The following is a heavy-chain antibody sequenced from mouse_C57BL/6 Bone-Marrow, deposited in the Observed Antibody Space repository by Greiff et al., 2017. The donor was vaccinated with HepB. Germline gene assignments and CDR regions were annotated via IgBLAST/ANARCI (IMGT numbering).Heavy chain of an antibody. CDR2: IYPGNSDT. CDR3: TRHPRGGNAMDY. D-gene: IGHD3-1*01. J-gene: IGHJ4*01. Sequence: EVQLQQSGTVLARPGASVKMSCKTSGYTFTCYWMHWVKQRPGQGLEWIGAIYPGNSDTSYNQKFKGKAKLTAVTSASTAYMELSSLTNEDSAVYYCTRHPRGGNAMDYWGQGTSVTVSS. CDR1: GYTFTCYW. V-gene: IGHV1-5*01.